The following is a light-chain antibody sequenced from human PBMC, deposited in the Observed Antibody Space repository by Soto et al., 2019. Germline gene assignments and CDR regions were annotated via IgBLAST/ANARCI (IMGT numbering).Light chain of an antibody. CDR1: QTISSW. CDR2: AAS. J-gene: IGKJ5*01. V-gene: IGKV1-9*01. CDR3: QQRNSYPLT. Sequence: DIHINQSPSTLSGAVGDRVTITCRASQTISSWLAWYQQKPGKAPKLLIYAASTLQSGVPSRFSGSGSGTEFTLTISSLQPEDFATYYCQQRNSYPLTFGQGTRLEIK.